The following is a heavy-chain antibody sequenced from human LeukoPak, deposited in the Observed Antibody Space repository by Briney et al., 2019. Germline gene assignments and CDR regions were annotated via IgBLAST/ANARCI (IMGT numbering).Heavy chain of an antibody. Sequence: GGSLRLSCAASGFLVNANHMNWVRQAPGKGLEWVANINQDGTEKYYVDSVKGRFTISRDNAKNSLDLQMNSLRVEDTGIYYCVKVAKYYYGSETYYFFEHWGQGTPVTASS. CDR3: VKVAKYYYGSETYYFFEH. CDR2: INQDGTEK. J-gene: IGHJ4*02. D-gene: IGHD3-10*01. V-gene: IGHV3-7*01. CDR1: GFLVNANH.